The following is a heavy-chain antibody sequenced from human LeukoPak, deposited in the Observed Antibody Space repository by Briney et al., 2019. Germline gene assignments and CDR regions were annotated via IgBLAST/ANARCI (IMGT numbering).Heavy chain of an antibody. CDR2: INRDASSI. Sequence: GSLRLSCAASGFTFSTYWMHWVRQAPGKGLVWVSRINRDASSIAYADSVQGRFTISRDNAKNTLYLQMNSLRAEDTAVYYCAREPSYSSSWYTTCDHWGQGILVTVSS. J-gene: IGHJ5*02. CDR1: GFTFSTYW. CDR3: AREPSYSSSWYTTCDH. D-gene: IGHD6-13*01. V-gene: IGHV3-74*01.